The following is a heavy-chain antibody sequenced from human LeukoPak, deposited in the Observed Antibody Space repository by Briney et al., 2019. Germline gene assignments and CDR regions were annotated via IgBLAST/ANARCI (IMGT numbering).Heavy chain of an antibody. Sequence: PGRSLRLSCAASGFTFSSYAMHWVRQAPDKGLEWVAVISYDGSNKYYADSVKGRFTISRDNSKNTLYLQMNSLRAEDTAVYYCARDRGGGLEMYYFDYWGQGTLVTVSS. CDR3: ARDRGGGLEMYYFDY. CDR1: GFTFSSYA. D-gene: IGHD3/OR15-3a*01. V-gene: IGHV3-30-3*01. CDR2: ISYDGSNK. J-gene: IGHJ4*02.